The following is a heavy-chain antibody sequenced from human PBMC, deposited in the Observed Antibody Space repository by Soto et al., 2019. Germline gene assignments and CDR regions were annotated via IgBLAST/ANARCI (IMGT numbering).Heavy chain of an antibody. Sequence: PGGSLRLSCAASGFTFSSYGMHWVRQAPGKGLEWVAVISHDGSNKYYADSVKGRFTISRDNSKNTLYLQMNSLRAEDTAVYYCAKGYGPSSWYRWDRYFDYWGQGTLVTVSS. D-gene: IGHD6-13*01. CDR2: ISHDGSNK. J-gene: IGHJ4*02. V-gene: IGHV3-30*18. CDR3: AKGYGPSSWYRWDRYFDY. CDR1: GFTFSSYG.